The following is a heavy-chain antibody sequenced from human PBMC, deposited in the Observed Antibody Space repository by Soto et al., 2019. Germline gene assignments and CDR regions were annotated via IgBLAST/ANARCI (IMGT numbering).Heavy chain of an antibody. CDR1: GGSISSGGYY. CDR3: ARDNVAAAGSYYFDY. J-gene: IGHJ4*02. Sequence: SETLSLTCTVSGGSISSGGYYWSWIRQHQGKGLEWIGYIYYSGSTYYNPSLKSRVTISVDTSKNQFSLKLSSVTAADTAVYYCARDNVAAAGSYYFDYWGQGTLVTVSS. D-gene: IGHD6-13*01. V-gene: IGHV4-31*03. CDR2: IYYSGST.